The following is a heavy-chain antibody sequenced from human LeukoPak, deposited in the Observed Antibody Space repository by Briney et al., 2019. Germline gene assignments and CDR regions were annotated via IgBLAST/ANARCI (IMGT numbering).Heavy chain of an antibody. V-gene: IGHV1-2*02. CDR2: INPNSGGT. Sequence: ASVKVSCKASGYTFTGYYMHWVRQAPGQGLEWMGWINPNSGGTNYAQKFQGRVTMTRDTSISTAYMELSRLRSDDTAVYYCARDYGHYVAAFDIWGQGTMVTVSS. CDR1: GYTFTGYY. CDR3: ARDYGHYVAAFDI. D-gene: IGHD4-17*01. J-gene: IGHJ3*02.